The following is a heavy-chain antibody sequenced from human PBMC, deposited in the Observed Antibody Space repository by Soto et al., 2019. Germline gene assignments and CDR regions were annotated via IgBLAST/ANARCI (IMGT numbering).Heavy chain of an antibody. J-gene: IGHJ4*02. D-gene: IGHD3-22*01. V-gene: IGHV3-23*01. CDR1: GIDFSNYA. CDR3: ARAPRAEITLTVVVRYFDH. Sequence: GGSLRLSCVASGIDFSNYAMSWVRQAPGKGLEWVSIRSASGRSRYHADSVKGRFTISVDTSKNQFSLKLSSVTAADTAVYYCARAPRAEITLTVVVRYFDHWGQGTLVTVSS. CDR2: RSASGRSR.